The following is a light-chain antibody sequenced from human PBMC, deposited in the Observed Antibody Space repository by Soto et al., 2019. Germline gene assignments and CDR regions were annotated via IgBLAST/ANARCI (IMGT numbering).Light chain of an antibody. CDR2: DNN. CDR1: SSNIGAGYA. CDR3: QSFDSSLSVVV. Sequence: QSVLTQPPSVSGAPGQRITISCTGSSSNIGAGYAVPWYQHLPGTAPKLLIFDNNNRPSGVPDRFSGSKSGTSPSLALTGLQAEDEVDSYCQSFDSSLSVVVFGEGTKVPVL. V-gene: IGLV1-40*01. J-gene: IGLJ2*01.